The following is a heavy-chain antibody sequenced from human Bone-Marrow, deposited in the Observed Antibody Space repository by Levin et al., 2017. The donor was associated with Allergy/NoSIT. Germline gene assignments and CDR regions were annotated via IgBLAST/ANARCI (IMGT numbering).Heavy chain of an antibody. CDR2: VYYTGFT. CDR1: GASIGSDSLY. Sequence: SETLSLTCTVSGASIGSDSLYWSWVRQPPGGGLEWIGYVYYTGFTNYNPSLETRVTLSVVPSKNQFSLELRSVTAADTAVYYCAKVHEASNSAFDIWGQGTMVTVSS. CDR3: AKVHEASNSAFDI. J-gene: IGHJ3*02. D-gene: IGHD4-11*01. V-gene: IGHV4-61*01.